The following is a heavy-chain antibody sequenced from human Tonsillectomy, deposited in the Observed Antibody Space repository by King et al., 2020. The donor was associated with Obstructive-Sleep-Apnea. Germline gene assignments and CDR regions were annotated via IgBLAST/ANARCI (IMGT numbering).Heavy chain of an antibody. CDR1: GFTFSSYA. J-gene: IGHJ3*02. CDR3: ATSEGYDILTGNASDAFDI. D-gene: IGHD3-9*01. Sequence: EVQLVESGGGLVQPGGSLRLSCAASGFTFSSYAMSWVRQAPGKGLEWVSAISGSGGSTYYADSVKGRFTISRDNSKNTLYLQMNSLRAEDTAVYYCATSEGYDILTGNASDAFDIWGQGTMVTVSS. V-gene: IGHV3-23*04. CDR2: ISGSGGST.